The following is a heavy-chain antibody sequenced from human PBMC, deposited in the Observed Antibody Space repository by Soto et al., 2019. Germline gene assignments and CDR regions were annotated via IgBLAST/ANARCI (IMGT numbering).Heavy chain of an antibody. CDR1: GGSFSGYY. CDR3: ARGLSDYYDSSGYYYGY. V-gene: IGHV4-34*01. D-gene: IGHD3-22*01. CDR2: INHSGST. Sequence: QVQLQQWGAGLLKPSETLSLTCAVYGGSFSGYYWSWIRQPPGKGLEWIGEINHSGSTNYNPSLKSRVTISVDTSKTQFSLKLSSVTAADTAVYYCARGLSDYYDSSGYYYGYWGQGTLVTVSS. J-gene: IGHJ4*02.